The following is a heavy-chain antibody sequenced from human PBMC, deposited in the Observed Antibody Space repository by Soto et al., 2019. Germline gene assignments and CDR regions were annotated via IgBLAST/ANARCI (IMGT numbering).Heavy chain of an antibody. V-gene: IGHV1-8*01. CDR2: MNPNSGNT. Sequence: GASVKVSCKASGYTFTIYDINWVLQATGQGLEWMGWMNPNSGNTGYAQKFQGRVTMTRNTSISTAYMELSSLRSEGTAVYYCARKSSSGDWFDPWGQGTLVTVSS. CDR1: GYTFTIYD. J-gene: IGHJ5*02. CDR3: ARKSSSGDWFDP. D-gene: IGHD6-13*01.